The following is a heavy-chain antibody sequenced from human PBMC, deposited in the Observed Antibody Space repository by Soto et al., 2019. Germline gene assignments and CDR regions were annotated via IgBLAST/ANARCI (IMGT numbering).Heavy chain of an antibody. D-gene: IGHD2-21*01. CDR1: GGTFSSYA. CDR3: ARGFRGGEADWFVP. V-gene: IGHV1-69*05. Sequence: GASVKVSCKASGGTFSSYAISWVRQAPGQGPEWMGGIIPIFGTATYAQKFQGRVTITRDTSASTAYMELSSLRSEDTAVYYCARGFRGGEADWFVPWGQGTLVPSP. J-gene: IGHJ5*02. CDR2: IIPIFGTA.